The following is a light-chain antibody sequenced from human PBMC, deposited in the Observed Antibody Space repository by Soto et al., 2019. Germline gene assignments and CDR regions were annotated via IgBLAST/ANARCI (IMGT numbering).Light chain of an antibody. CDR2: GTS. Sequence: ETVLTQSPGTLSLSPGERATLSCRASQSVSSSYSAWYQQKPGQAPRLLIYGTSRRATGIPDRFSGSGSGTDFTLTISRLEPEDFAVYYCQQYGTSPPTFGQGTKLEIK. CDR1: QSVSSSY. V-gene: IGKV3-20*01. CDR3: QQYGTSPPT. J-gene: IGKJ2*01.